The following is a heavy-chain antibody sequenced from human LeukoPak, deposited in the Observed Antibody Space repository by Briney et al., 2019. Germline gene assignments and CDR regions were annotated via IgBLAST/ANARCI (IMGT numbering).Heavy chain of an antibody. J-gene: IGHJ4*02. CDR1: GFTFTNYA. V-gene: IGHV3-23*01. D-gene: IGHD2-21*01. CDR2: ISNSGETT. Sequence: GGSLRLSCAASGFTFTNYAMSWVRQAPGKGLDFVSSISNSGETTNYADSVKGRFTISRDNSKNTLYLQMNSLRAEDTAVYYCARGLWWSKYYFDYWGQGTLVTVSS. CDR3: ARGLWWSKYYFDY.